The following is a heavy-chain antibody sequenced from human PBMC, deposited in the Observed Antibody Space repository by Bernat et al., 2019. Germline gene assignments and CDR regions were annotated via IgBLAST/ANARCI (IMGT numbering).Heavy chain of an antibody. CDR1: GFTFSSYC. J-gene: IGHJ3*02. Sequence: VQLVESGGGVVQPGRSLRLSCAASGFTFSSYCMNWVRQAPGKGREWVSYISASSSTIYYAESVKGRFTISRDNAKNSLYLQMNSLRAEDTAVYYCARDKVVGAHDAFDIWGQGTMVTVSS. D-gene: IGHD1-26*01. V-gene: IGHV3-48*01. CDR2: ISASSSTI. CDR3: ARDKVVGAHDAFDI.